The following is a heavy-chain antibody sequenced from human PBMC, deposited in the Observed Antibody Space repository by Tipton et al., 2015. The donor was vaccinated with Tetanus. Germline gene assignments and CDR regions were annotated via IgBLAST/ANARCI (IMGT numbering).Heavy chain of an antibody. V-gene: IGHV4-39*01. Sequence: TLSLTCTVSGGSISTTSDYWGWIRQPPGKGLEWIGSLYYSGTTYYNPSLKSRVTISVDMSKNPFSLRLGSVTAADTAVYYCARHSLKLGMWAFDIWGRGALVAVSS. CDR2: LYYSGTT. J-gene: IGHJ3*02. CDR3: ARHSLKLGMWAFDI. D-gene: IGHD7-27*01. CDR1: GGSISTTSDY.